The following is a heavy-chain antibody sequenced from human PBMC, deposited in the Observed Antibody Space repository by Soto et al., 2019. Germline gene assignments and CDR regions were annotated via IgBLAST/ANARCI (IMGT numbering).Heavy chain of an antibody. V-gene: IGHV4-30-2*05. Sequence: SETLSLTCAVSGGSISSGGYSWSWIRQPPGKGLEWIGYMYHSGSTYYNPSLKSRVTISVDTSKNQFSLKLSSVTAADTAVYYCARVVSNEWVPTLFDYWGQGTLVTVSS. D-gene: IGHD5-12*01. CDR1: GGSISSGGYS. CDR3: ARVVSNEWVPTLFDY. CDR2: MYHSGST. J-gene: IGHJ4*02.